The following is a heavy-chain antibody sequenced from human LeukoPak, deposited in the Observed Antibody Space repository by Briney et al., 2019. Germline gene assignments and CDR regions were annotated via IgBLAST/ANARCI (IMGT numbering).Heavy chain of an antibody. CDR1: GGSFSGYY. V-gene: IGHV4-34*12. CDR3: AREGYYDIWPGYYRFDY. CDR2: IIHSESN. D-gene: IGHD3-9*01. J-gene: IGHJ4*02. Sequence: PSDTLSLTCAVCGGSFSGYYWIWIRQPPGKGLEWMGEIIHSESNNYNPSLETRVNISVDMSKNQFPLKVISVTAAYRAVYYCAREGYYDIWPGYYRFDYWGQGTLVTVSS.